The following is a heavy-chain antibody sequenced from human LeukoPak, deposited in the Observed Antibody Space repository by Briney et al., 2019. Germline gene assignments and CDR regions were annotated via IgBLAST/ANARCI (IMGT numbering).Heavy chain of an antibody. CDR3: ASDFGSGSFFAY. V-gene: IGHV3-7*03. CDR2: IKQDGSEK. J-gene: IGHJ4*02. Sequence: QPGGSLRLSCAASGFTFSTHWMSWVRQIPGKGLEWVANIKQDGSEKHYVDSVRGRFTISRDNAESSLYLQMNSLRAEDTAVYYCASDFGSGSFFAYWGQGTLVTVSS. D-gene: IGHD3-10*01. CDR1: GFTFSTHW.